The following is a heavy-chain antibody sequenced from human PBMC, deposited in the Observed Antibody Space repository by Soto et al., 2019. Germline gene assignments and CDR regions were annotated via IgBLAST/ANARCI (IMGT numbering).Heavy chain of an antibody. Sequence: QVQLVQSGAEVKKPGSSVKVSCKASGGTFSPYTVNWVRQAPGQGLEWMGRIIPFLGVTNYAQKFQARVTLTADTSTTTAYMALSSLRFEDTAVYYCARDWESTVSTWSFGAFWGRGTLVTVSS. CDR2: IIPFLGVT. D-gene: IGHD3-10*01. CDR3: ARDWESTVSTWSFGAF. J-gene: IGHJ4*02. V-gene: IGHV1-69*08. CDR1: GGTFSPYT.